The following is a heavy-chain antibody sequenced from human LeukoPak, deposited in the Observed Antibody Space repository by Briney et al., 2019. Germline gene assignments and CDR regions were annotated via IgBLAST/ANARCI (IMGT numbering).Heavy chain of an antibody. Sequence: GGSLRLSCAASGFTFSSYAMSWVRQAPGKGLEWVSAISGSGGSTYYADSVKGRFTISRDNSKNSLYLQMNSLRAEDTAVYYCARDWGSSGWYAYYFDYWGQGTLVTVSS. J-gene: IGHJ4*02. V-gene: IGHV3-23*01. CDR3: ARDWGSSGWYAYYFDY. CDR2: ISGSGGST. D-gene: IGHD6-19*01. CDR1: GFTFSSYA.